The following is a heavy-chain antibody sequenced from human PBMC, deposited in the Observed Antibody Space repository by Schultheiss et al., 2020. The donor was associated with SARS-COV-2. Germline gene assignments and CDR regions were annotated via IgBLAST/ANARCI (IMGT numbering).Heavy chain of an antibody. V-gene: IGHV1-18*01. J-gene: IGHJ6*02. CDR3: AREGAAAGHNYYYYGMDV. D-gene: IGHD6-13*01. CDR2: ISAYNGNT. Sequence: ASVKVSCQASGYTFRFYVVAWVRQAPGQGLELMGWISAYNGNTNYAQKLQGRVTMTTDTSTSTAYMELRSLRSDDTAVYYCAREGAAAGHNYYYYGMDVWGQGTTVTVSS. CDR1: GYTFRFYV.